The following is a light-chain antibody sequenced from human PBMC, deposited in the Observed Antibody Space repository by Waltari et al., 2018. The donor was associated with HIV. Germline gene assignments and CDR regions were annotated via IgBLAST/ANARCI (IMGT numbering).Light chain of an antibody. V-gene: IGKV3-11*01. CDR3: QQRTNWLWT. CDR2: DAS. Sequence: VFTQSPATLSLPLGECATLSCRASQTVGSFLAWYQQRPGQAPRLLIYDASNRATDIPGRFSGSGSGTDFTLTISSLEPEDFAVYYCQQRTNWLWTFGQGTMVEIK. CDR1: QTVGSF. J-gene: IGKJ1*01.